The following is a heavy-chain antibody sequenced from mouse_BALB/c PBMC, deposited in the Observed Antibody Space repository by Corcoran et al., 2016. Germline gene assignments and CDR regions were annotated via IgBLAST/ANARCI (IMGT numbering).Heavy chain of an antibody. CDR3: ARWEWYFDV. CDR1: GFNIKDTY. V-gene: IGHV14-3*02. Sequence: EVQLQQSGAELVKPGASVKLSCTASGFNIKDTYMHWVKQRPEQGLEWIGRIDPANGNTKYDPKFQGKATITADTSSNTAYLQLSSLTSEYTAVYYCARWEWYFDVWGAGTTVTVSS. J-gene: IGHJ1*01. CDR2: IDPANGNT. D-gene: IGHD4-1*01.